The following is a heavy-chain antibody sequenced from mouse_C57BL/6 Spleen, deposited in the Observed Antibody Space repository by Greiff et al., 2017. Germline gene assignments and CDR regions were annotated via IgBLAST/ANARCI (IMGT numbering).Heavy chain of an antibody. CDR2: SRLKSDNYAT. CDR1: GFTFSNYW. J-gene: IGHJ2*01. D-gene: IGHD1-1*01. V-gene: IGHV6-3*01. Sequence: EVKLVESGGGLVPPGGSMKLSCVASGFTFSNYWMNWVRQSPEKGLEWVAQSRLKSDNYATHYAESVKGRFTISRDDSKSSVYLQMNNLRAEDTGIYYCTGATVVVHFDYWGQGTTLTVSS. CDR3: TGATVVVHFDY.